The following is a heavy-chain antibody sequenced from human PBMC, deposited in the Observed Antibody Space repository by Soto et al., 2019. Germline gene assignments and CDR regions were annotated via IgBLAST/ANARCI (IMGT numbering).Heavy chain of an antibody. V-gene: IGHV3-23*01. J-gene: IGHJ3*01. Sequence: GGSLRLSCAASGFSFSNYAMNWVRQAPGKGLERVSVMSGSGGSASYADSVQSRFTISTDNSNNTLYLQMNSLGAEDTAIYACVREGSGWYSRGSFDFWGRGTMVTVSS. CDR2: MSGSGGSA. CDR3: VREGSGWYSRGSFDF. D-gene: IGHD6-19*01. CDR1: GFSFSNYA.